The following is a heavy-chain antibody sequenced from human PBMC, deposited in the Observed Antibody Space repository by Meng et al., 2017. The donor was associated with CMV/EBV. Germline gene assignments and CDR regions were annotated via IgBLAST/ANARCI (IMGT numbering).Heavy chain of an antibody. D-gene: IGHD3-3*01. CDR1: GYTFTSYG. Sequence: ASVKVSCKASGYTFTSYGISWVRQAPEQGLEWMGWISAYNGNTNYAQKLQGRVTMTTDTSTSTAYMGLRSLRSDDTAVYYCAREGQLEWFRISSYGMDVWGQGTTVTVSS. CDR3: AREGQLEWFRISSYGMDV. CDR2: ISAYNGNT. J-gene: IGHJ6*02. V-gene: IGHV1-18*01.